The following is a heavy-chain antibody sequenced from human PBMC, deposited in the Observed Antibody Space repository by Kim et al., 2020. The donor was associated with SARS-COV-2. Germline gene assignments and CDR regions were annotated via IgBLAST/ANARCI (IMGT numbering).Heavy chain of an antibody. Sequence: SETLSLTCAVYGGSFSGYYWSWIRQPPGKGLEWIGEINHSGSTNYNPSLKSRVTISVDTSKNQFSLKLSSVTAADTAVYYCARGQGYGDYAFGYWGQGTL. CDR3: ARGQGYGDYAFGY. D-gene: IGHD4-17*01. J-gene: IGHJ4*02. V-gene: IGHV4-34*01. CDR2: INHSGST. CDR1: GGSFSGYY.